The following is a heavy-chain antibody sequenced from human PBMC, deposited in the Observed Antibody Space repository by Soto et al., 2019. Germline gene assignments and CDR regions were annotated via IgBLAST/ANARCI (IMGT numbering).Heavy chain of an antibody. V-gene: IGHV1-69*06. J-gene: IGHJ4*02. CDR1: GGTFSTYS. D-gene: IGHD1-26*01. CDR2: IILIFGTA. CDR3: ASSSGNNYGVGTNYHFDY. Sequence: QVQLVQSGVEVKKPGSSVKVSCKTSGGTFSTYSIVWVRQAPGEGLEWMGGIILIFGTANYAQKFQDRVTITADKSTNTAFMELSSLKSEDTAMYYCASSSGNNYGVGTNYHFDYWGQGTLVTVSS.